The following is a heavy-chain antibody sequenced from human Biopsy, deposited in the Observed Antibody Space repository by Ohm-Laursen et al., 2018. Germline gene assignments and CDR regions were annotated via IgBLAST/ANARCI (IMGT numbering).Heavy chain of an antibody. CDR1: GYSFTSYY. CDR3: AADINVWNVNY. V-gene: IGHV1-46*01. CDR2: INPSGSTT. Sequence: VASVKVSCNASGYSFTSYYMHWVRQAPGQGLEWMGMINPSGSTTSYPQIFQGRVTMTRDTSKSTVYMELSSLRSEDTAVYYYAADINVWNVNYWGQGTQVTVSS. J-gene: IGHJ4*02. D-gene: IGHD1-1*01.